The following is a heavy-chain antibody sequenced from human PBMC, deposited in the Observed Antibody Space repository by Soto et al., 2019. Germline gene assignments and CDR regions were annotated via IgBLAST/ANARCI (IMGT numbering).Heavy chain of an antibody. J-gene: IGHJ5*02. V-gene: IGHV4-4*02. CDR3: ARAACGGDCYSWESSRRVNWFDP. D-gene: IGHD2-21*02. CDR2: IYHSGST. CDR1: GGSISSSNW. Sequence: PSETLSLTCAVSGGSISSSNWWSWVRQPPGKGLEWIGEIYHSGSTNYNPSLKSRVTISVDKSKNQFSLKLSSVTAADTAVYYCARAACGGDCYSWESSRRVNWFDPWGPGTLVTVSS.